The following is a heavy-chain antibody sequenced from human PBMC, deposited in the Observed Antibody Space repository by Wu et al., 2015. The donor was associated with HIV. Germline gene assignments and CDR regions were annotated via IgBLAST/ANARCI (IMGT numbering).Heavy chain of an antibody. V-gene: IGHV1-69*05. J-gene: IGHJ6*02. CDR3: ARDVEVKRTGYYYYYGMDV. CDR1: GGTFSSYA. Sequence: QVQLVQSGAEVKKPGSSVKVSCKASGGTFSSYAISWVRQAPGQGLEWMGGIIPIFGTANYAQKFQGRVTITTDESTSTAYMELSSLRSEDTAVYYCARDVEVKRTGYYYYYGMDVWGQGTTVTVSS. CDR2: IIPIFGTA. D-gene: IGHD1-1*01.